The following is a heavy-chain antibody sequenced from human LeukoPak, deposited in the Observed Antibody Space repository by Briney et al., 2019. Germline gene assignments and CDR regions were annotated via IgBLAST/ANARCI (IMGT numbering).Heavy chain of an antibody. D-gene: IGHD6-13*01. Sequence: PGGSLGLSCAASGFTFSGYTMHWVRQAPGKGLEWVAVLSHDGSTKYYADSVKGRFTISRDNSKNTLYVQMNSLRAEDTAVYYCARREGIAATTFDYWGQGTLVTVSS. CDR2: LSHDGSTK. V-gene: IGHV3-30-3*01. J-gene: IGHJ4*02. CDR1: GFTFSGYT. CDR3: ARREGIAATTFDY.